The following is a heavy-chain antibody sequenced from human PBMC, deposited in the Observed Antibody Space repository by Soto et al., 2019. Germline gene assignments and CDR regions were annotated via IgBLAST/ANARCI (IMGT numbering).Heavy chain of an antibody. CDR1: GGSITSGGYY. D-gene: IGHD6-19*01. Sequence: QVHLQESGPGLAKPSQTLSLTCTVTGGSITSGGYYWNWIRQHPGKGLEWIGYMYYSGSAYYNPSLMSRVTISVDTSKNQLSLNLNSVTAADTAVYYCAGDISGWGGWFDPWGQGTLVTFAS. J-gene: IGHJ5*02. V-gene: IGHV4-31*03. CDR3: AGDISGWGGWFDP. CDR2: MYYSGSA.